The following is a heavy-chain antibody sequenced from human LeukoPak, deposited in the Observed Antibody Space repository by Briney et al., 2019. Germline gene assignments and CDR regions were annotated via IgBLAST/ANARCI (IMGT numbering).Heavy chain of an antibody. V-gene: IGHV4-34*01. CDR1: GGSFSGYY. J-gene: IGHJ4*02. Sequence: SETLSLTCAVYGGSFSGYYWSWIRQPPGKGLEWIGEINHSGSTNYNPSLKSRVTISVDTSKNQFSLKLSSVTAADTAVYYCARGGGYCGSTSCSMGAGRSPLDYWGQGTLVTVYS. CDR3: ARGGGYCGSTSCSMGAGRSPLDY. CDR2: INHSGST. D-gene: IGHD2-2*01.